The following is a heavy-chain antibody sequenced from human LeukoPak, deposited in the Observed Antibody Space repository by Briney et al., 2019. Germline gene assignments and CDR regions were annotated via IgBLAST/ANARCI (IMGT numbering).Heavy chain of an antibody. J-gene: IGHJ6*03. D-gene: IGHD6-13*01. CDR2: INPSGGST. Sequence: ASVKVSCKASGYTFTSYYMHWVRHAPGQGLEWMGIINPSGGSTSYAQKFQGRVTMTRDTSTSTVYMELSSLRSEDTAVYYCARDGGYSSSWYDYYYYMDVWGKGTTVTVSS. CDR1: GYTFTSYY. CDR3: ARDGGYSSSWYDYYYYMDV. V-gene: IGHV1-46*01.